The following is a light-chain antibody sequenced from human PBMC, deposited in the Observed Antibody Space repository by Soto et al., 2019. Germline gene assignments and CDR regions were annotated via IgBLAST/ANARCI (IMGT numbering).Light chain of an antibody. J-gene: IGKJ5*01. V-gene: IGKV3-15*01. CDR2: GAS. CDR3: QQYYTWPPAIT. CDR1: QSVSSY. Sequence: EIVLTQSPATLSLSPGERATLSCRASQSVSSYLAWYQQKPGQAPRLLIYGASTRATGIPGRFSGSGSGTEFTLTISSLQSEDFAVYYCQQYYTWPPAITFGQGTRLEIK.